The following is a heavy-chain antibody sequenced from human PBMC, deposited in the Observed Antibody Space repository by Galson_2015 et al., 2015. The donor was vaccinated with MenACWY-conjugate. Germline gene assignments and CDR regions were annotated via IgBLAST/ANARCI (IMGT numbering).Heavy chain of an antibody. CDR2: IYSDGTT. J-gene: IGHJ4*02. CDR3: ARDTHPPSRADW. CDR1: GFTVSSDY. Sequence: SLRLSCAASGFTVSSDYMSWVRHAPGKGLEWVSVIYSDGTTHYADSVKGRFTISRDNSKNTVYLQMNSLTVEDTAVYYCARDTHPPSRADWWGQGTLVTVSS. V-gene: IGHV3-53*01. D-gene: IGHD3-9*01.